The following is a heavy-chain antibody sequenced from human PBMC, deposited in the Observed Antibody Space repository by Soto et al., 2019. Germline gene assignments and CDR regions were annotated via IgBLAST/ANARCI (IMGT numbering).Heavy chain of an antibody. CDR2: INPNSGGT. D-gene: IGHD3-10*01. J-gene: IGHJ5*02. CDR1: GYTSTGYY. CDR3: ARDRKGTSYGSGSYSEGFDP. V-gene: IGHV1-2*02. Sequence: ASVKVSCKASGYTSTGYYMHWVRQAPGQGLEWMGWINPNSGGTNYAQKFQGRVTMTRDTSISTAYMELSRLRSDDTAVYYCARDRKGTSYGSGSYSEGFDPWGQGTLVTVSS.